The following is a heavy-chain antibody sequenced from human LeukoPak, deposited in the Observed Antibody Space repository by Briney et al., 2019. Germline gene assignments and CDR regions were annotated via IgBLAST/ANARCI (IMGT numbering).Heavy chain of an antibody. D-gene: IGHD3-22*01. J-gene: IGHJ4*02. CDR1: GFTFSSYA. CDR3: AKDLKEYYYDSSGHDY. Sequence: GASLRLSFAASGFTFSSYAMSWVRQAPGKGLEWVSAISGSGGSTYYADSVKGRFTISRDNSKNTLYLQMNSLRAEDTAVYYCAKDLKEYYYDSSGHDYWGQGTLVTVSS. CDR2: ISGSGGST. V-gene: IGHV3-23*01.